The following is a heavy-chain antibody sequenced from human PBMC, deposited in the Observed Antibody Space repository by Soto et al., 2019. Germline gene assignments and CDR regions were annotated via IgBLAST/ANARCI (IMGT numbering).Heavy chain of an antibody. J-gene: IGHJ6*02. CDR3: TTLPRRWSGYGMDV. D-gene: IGHD3-3*01. CDR2: IKSKTDGGTT. CDR1: GFTFSNAW. Sequence: VSLRLSCAASGFTFSNAWMNWARQAPGKGLEWVGLIKSKTDGGTTDYAAPVKGRFTISRDDSKNTLYLQMNSLKTEDTAVYYCTTLPRRWSGYGMDVWGQGTTVTVSS. V-gene: IGHV3-15*07.